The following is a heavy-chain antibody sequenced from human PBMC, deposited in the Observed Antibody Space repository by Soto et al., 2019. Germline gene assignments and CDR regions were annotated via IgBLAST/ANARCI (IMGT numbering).Heavy chain of an antibody. CDR1: GVSISRGDYY. J-gene: IGHJ5*02. CDR2: IYYSGTA. V-gene: IGHV4-30-4*01. D-gene: IGHD2-2*01. CDR3: ARVPYCSSPSCYARGLYWFDP. Sequence: SETLSLTCTVSGVSISRGDYYWSWIRQPPGKGLEWIGYIYYSGTAYYNPSLKSRLTMSVDTSKNQSSLKLSSVTAADTAVYYCARVPYCSSPSCYARGLYWFDPWGQGTLVTVSS.